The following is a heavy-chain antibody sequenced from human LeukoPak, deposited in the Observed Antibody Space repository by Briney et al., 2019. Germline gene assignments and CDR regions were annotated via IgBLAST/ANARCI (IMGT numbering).Heavy chain of an antibody. D-gene: IGHD6-19*01. J-gene: IGHJ6*02. Sequence: GGSLRLSCAASGFTLSDHYMYWVRQPPGKGLEWVALSSYAGTDKYHVDSVKGRFTISRDNSNNTLYLQTNSLRPDDTAVYYCAKAGYSSGWTRYYGMDVWGQGTTVAVSS. CDR3: AKAGYSSGWTRYYGMDV. V-gene: IGHV3-30*18. CDR2: SSYAGTDK. CDR1: GFTLSDHY.